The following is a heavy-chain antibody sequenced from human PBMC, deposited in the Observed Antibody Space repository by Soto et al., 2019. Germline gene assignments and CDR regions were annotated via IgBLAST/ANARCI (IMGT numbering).Heavy chain of an antibody. CDR1: GGSFSGYY. CDR3: ARNTVTGYYYYGMDV. J-gene: IGHJ6*02. D-gene: IGHD4-4*01. V-gene: IGHV4-34*01. Sequence: ETLSLTCAVYGGSFSGYYWSWIRQPPGKGLEWIGEINHSGSTNYNPSLKSRVTISVDTSKNQFSLKLSSVTAADTAVYYCARNTVTGYYYYGMDVWGQGTTVTVSS. CDR2: INHSGST.